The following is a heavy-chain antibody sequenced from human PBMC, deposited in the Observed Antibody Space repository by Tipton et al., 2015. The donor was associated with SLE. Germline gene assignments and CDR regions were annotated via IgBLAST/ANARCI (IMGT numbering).Heavy chain of an antibody. CDR1: GGSITTSRYY. J-gene: IGHJ4*02. CDR3: ASARYDN. CDR2: IYHRGTT. Sequence: LSLTCTVSGGSITTSRYYWAWIRQTPGKGLEWIATIYHRGTTYYNPSFKSRVTISVDTSKSQFSLNLRSVTAADTAVYYCASARYDNWGQGTLVTVSS. V-gene: IGHV4-39*01.